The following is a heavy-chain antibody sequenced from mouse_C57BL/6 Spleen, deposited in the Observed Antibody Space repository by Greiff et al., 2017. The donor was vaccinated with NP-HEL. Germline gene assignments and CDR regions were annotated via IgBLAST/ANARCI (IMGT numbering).Heavy chain of an antibody. V-gene: IGHV5-6*01. Sequence: VQLKESGGDLVKPGGSLKLSCAASGFTFSSYGMSWVRQTPDKRLEWVATISSGGSYTYYPDSVKGRFTISRDNAKNTLYLQMSSLKSEDTAMYYCARRRDSDYYAMDYWGQGTSVTVSS. J-gene: IGHJ4*01. CDR2: ISSGGSYT. CDR3: ARRRDSDYYAMDY. D-gene: IGHD3-1*01. CDR1: GFTFSSYG.